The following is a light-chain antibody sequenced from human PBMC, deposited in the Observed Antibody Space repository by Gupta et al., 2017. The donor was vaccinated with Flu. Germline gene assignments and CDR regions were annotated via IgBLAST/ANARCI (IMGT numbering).Light chain of an antibody. V-gene: IGKV1-33*01. CDR1: QDISNY. CDR3: QQYDTVLIS. J-gene: IGKJ4*01. CDR2: DAS. Sequence: GDRVTISCRASQDISNYLNWFQHKPGKASRVLIYDASNLQTGVPSRFSGSGSGTTFTLTISNLQPEDFATYYCQQYDTVLISFGGGTKVEIK.